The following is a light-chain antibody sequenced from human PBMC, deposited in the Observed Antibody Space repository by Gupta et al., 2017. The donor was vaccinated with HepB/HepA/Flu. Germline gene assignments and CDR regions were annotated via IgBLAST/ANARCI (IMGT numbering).Light chain of an antibody. CDR3: LFYYGGTYV. CDR1: TGAVTSGYY. Sequence: QTVVTQEPSLTVSPGGTVTPTCASSTGAVTSGYYPNWFQQKPGQVPRPLIYSTSNKHSWTPARFSGSLLGGKAALTLSGVQPEDEADYYCLFYYGGTYVFGTGTKVTVL. J-gene: IGLJ1*01. CDR2: STS. V-gene: IGLV7-43*01.